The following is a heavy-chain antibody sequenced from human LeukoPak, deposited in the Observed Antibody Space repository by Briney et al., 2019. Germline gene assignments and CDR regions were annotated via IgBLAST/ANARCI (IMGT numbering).Heavy chain of an antibody. CDR2: ISGSGGST. V-gene: IGHV3-23*01. D-gene: IGHD6-19*01. CDR3: ASPAGRIAVAGTGIQASY. CDR1: GFTFSSYA. J-gene: IGHJ4*02. Sequence: PGGSLRLSCAASGFTFSSYAMSWVRQAPGKGLEWVSAISGSGGSTYYADSVKGRFTISRDNSKNTLYLQMNSVRAEDTAVYYCASPAGRIAVAGTGIQASYWGQGTLVTVSS.